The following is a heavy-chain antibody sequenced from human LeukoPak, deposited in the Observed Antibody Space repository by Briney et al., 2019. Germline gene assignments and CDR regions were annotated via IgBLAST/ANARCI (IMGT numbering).Heavy chain of an antibody. Sequence: PSETLSLTCTVSGGSISSGSYYWSWIRQPAGKGLEWIGRIYTSGSTNYNPSLKSRVTISVDTSKNQFSLKLSSVTAADTAVYYCARGRRDGYKWGVYFDYWGQGTLVTVSS. CDR3: ARGRRDGYKWGVYFDY. J-gene: IGHJ4*02. V-gene: IGHV4-61*02. D-gene: IGHD5-24*01. CDR2: IYTSGST. CDR1: GGSISSGSYY.